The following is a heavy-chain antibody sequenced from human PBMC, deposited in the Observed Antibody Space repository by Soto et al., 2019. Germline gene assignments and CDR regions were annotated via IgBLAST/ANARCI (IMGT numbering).Heavy chain of an antibody. V-gene: IGHV1-3*01. D-gene: IGHD1-1*01. Sequence: ASVKVSCKASGYTFTSYAMHWVRQAPGQRLEWMGWINAGNGNTKYSQKFQERVTITRDMSTSTAYMELSSLRSEDTAVYYCARERTGTRGGDYWGQGTLVTVSS. CDR2: INAGNGNT. CDR3: ARERTGTRGGDY. J-gene: IGHJ4*02. CDR1: GYTFTSYA.